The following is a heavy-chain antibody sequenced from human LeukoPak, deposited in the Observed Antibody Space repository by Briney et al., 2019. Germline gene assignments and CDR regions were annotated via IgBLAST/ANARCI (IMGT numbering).Heavy chain of an antibody. CDR3: ARGMVRGVRPYYGMDV. CDR1: GGSISSGGYY. J-gene: IGHJ6*02. V-gene: IGHV4-31*03. D-gene: IGHD3-10*01. Sequence: SETLSLTCTVSGGSISSGGYYWSWIRQHPGKGLEWIGYIYYSGSTYYNPSLKSRVTISVDTSKNQFSLKLSSVTAADTAVYYCARGMVRGVRPYYGMDVWGQGITVTVSS. CDR2: IYYSGST.